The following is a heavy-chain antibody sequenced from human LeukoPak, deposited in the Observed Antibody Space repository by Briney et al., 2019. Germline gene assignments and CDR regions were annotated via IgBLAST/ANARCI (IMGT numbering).Heavy chain of an antibody. V-gene: IGHV3-30-3*01. Sequence: GGSLRLSCAASGFTFSSYAMHWVRQAPGKGLEWVAVIPYDGSNKYYADSVKGRFTISRDNAKNSLYLQMNSLRAEDTAVYYCASYSGGSGSYPYWGQGTLVTVSS. CDR2: IPYDGSNK. D-gene: IGHD3-10*01. CDR1: GFTFSSYA. J-gene: IGHJ4*02. CDR3: ASYSGGSGSYPY.